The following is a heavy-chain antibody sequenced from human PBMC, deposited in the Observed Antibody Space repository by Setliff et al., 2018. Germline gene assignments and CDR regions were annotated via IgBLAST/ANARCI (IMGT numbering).Heavy chain of an antibody. CDR3: ARENGYCSGGACYFMFNY. V-gene: IGHV4-59*11. CDR2: IHFSGTT. CDR1: DGSSSSHY. Sequence: SETLSLTCTVSDGSSSSHYWSWIRQPPGKGLEWIGYIHFSGTTNYNPSLKSRVTLSLDTSKNQFSLELSSVTAADTAMYYCARENGYCSGGACYFMFNYWGQGTLVTVSS. J-gene: IGHJ4*02. D-gene: IGHD2-15*01.